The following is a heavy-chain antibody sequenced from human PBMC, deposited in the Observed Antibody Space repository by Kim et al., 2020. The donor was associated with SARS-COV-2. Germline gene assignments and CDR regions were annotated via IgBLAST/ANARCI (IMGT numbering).Heavy chain of an antibody. Sequence: GGSLRLSCAASGFTFNSYAMNWVRQAPGKGLEWVAVIYGGDTRTFYADSVKGRFTISRDNSKNTLFLQMDSLRGDDTAVYYCARGDYYDNSGSVTPLYWGQGPLVTVSS. CDR1: GFTFNSYA. V-gene: IGHV3-23*03. CDR3: ARGDYYDNSGSVTPLY. J-gene: IGHJ4*02. D-gene: IGHD3-22*01. CDR2: IYGGDTRT.